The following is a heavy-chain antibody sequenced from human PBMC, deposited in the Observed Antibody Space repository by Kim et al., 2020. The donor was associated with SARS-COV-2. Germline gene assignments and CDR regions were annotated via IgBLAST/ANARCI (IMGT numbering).Heavy chain of an antibody. D-gene: IGHD3-22*01. V-gene: IGHV3-21*01. CDR1: GFTFSSYS. Sequence: GGSLRLSCAASGFTFSSYSMNWVRQAPGKGLEWVSSISSSSSYIYYADSVKGRFTISRDNAKNSLYLQMNSLRAEDTAVYYCARDYYDSSHYYYGMDVWGQGTTVTVSS. J-gene: IGHJ6*02. CDR2: ISSSSSYI. CDR3: ARDYYDSSHYYYGMDV.